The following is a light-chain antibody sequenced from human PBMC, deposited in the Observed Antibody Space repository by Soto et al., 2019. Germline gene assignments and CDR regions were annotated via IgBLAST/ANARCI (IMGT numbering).Light chain of an antibody. CDR3: SSYTTATTRV. Sequence: QPVSVSGSPGQSITISCTGTSSDVGAYNYVSWYQQHPGKAPKLMIFDVSNRPSGVSNRFSGSKSGNTASLTISGLQAEDEADYYCSSYTTATTRVFGGGTKLTVL. J-gene: IGLJ3*02. V-gene: IGLV2-14*01. CDR1: SSDVGAYNY. CDR2: DVS.